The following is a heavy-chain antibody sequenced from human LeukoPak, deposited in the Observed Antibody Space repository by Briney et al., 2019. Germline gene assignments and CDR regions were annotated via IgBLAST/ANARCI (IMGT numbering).Heavy chain of an antibody. V-gene: IGHV1-69*05. J-gene: IGHJ3*02. CDR2: IIPIFGTA. D-gene: IGHD6-13*01. CDR1: GGTFSSYA. CDR3: ARAGRAAAGIGAFDI. Sequence: SVKVSCKASGGTFSSYAISWVRQAPGQGLEWMGGIIPIFGTANYAQKFQGRVTITTDESTSTAYMELSSLRSEDTAVYYCARAGRAAAGIGAFDIWGQGTMVTVSS.